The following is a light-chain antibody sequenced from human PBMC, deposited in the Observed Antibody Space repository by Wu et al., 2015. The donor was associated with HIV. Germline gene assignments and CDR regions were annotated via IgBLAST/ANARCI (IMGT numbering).Light chain of an antibody. CDR1: QSVSGTY. V-gene: IGKV3-20*01. J-gene: IGKJ2*03. CDR3: QQYGSSPYS. CDR2: GAS. Sequence: EIVLTQSPATLSLSPGERATLSCRASQSVSGTYLAWYQQKPGQPPRLLIYGASRRATGIPDRFSGSGSGTDFTLTISRLEPEDFAVYYCQQYGSSPYSFGQGTKLEIK.